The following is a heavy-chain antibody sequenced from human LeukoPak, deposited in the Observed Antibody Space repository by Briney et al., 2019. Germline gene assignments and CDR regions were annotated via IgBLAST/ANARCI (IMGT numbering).Heavy chain of an antibody. Sequence: SETLSLTCTVSGGSISGSSYYWGWIRQPPGKGLEWIGSIYYSGSTYYNPSLKSRVTISVDTSKNQFSLKLSSVTAADTAVYYCARGTLEEIFDYWGQGTLVTVSS. D-gene: IGHD1-1*01. CDR2: IYYSGST. J-gene: IGHJ4*02. V-gene: IGHV4-39*01. CDR3: ARGTLEEIFDY. CDR1: GGSISGSSYY.